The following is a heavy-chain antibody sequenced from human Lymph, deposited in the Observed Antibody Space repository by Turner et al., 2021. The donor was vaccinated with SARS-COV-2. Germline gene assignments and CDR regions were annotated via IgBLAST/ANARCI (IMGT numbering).Heavy chain of an antibody. CDR2: IYSGGST. CDR3: ARDLQLYGMDV. Sequence: EVKLAVPGGGLIQLGGSLRLSFAASGFIVSSNYMNWVRQAPGKGLEWVSLIYSGGSTYYADSVKGRFTISRDNSKNTLYLQMNSLRAEDTAVYYCARDLQLYGMDVWGQGTTVTVSS. CDR1: GFIVSSNY. D-gene: IGHD1-1*01. V-gene: IGHV3-53*01. J-gene: IGHJ6*02.